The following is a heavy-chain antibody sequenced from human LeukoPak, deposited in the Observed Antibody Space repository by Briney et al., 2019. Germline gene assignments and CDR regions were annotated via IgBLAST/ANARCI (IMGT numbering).Heavy chain of an antibody. CDR1: GFTFANYD. Sequence: GGSLRLSCAAFGFTFANYDMHWVRQVTGEGLEWVSNILSSGDTQYSGSAKGRFTISRENDKNSLYLQMNTLRVEDTAVYYCARDLGGSSNGPSRMDVWGQGTTVIVSS. D-gene: IGHD6-6*01. CDR2: ILSSGDT. V-gene: IGHV3-13*01. CDR3: ARDLGGSSNGPSRMDV. J-gene: IGHJ6*02.